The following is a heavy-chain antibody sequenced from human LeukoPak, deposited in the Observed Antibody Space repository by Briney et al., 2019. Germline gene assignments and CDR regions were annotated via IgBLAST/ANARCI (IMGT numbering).Heavy chain of an antibody. J-gene: IGHJ4*02. V-gene: IGHV3-23*01. CDR1: GFTFSSYA. CDR3: ATVRRWLQFEGWYFDY. D-gene: IGHD5-24*01. CDR2: ISGSGGST. Sequence: PGGSLRLSCAASGFTFSSYAMSWVRQAPGKGLEWVSAISGSGGSTYYADSVKGRFTISRDNSKNTLYLQMNSLRAEDTAVYYRATVRRWLQFEGWYFDYWGQGTLVTVSS.